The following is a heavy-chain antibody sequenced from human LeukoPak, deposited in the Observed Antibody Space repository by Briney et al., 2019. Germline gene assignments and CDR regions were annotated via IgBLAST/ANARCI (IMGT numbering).Heavy chain of an antibody. CDR3: AREQWFGELVDY. Sequence: GRSLRLSCAAFGFTFSSYGMHWVRQAPGKGLEWVAVISYDGSNKYYADSVKGRFTISRDNSKNTLYLQMNSLRAEDTAVYYCAREQWFGELVDYWGQGTLVTVSS. CDR1: GFTFSSYG. V-gene: IGHV3-30*03. CDR2: ISYDGSNK. D-gene: IGHD3-10*01. J-gene: IGHJ4*02.